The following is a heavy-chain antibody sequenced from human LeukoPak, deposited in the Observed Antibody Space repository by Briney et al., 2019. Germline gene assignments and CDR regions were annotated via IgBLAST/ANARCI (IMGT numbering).Heavy chain of an antibody. D-gene: IGHD6-13*01. CDR1: GGSISSSSYY. J-gene: IGHJ4*02. CDR2: MYYSGSS. Sequence: SETLSLTCTVSGGSISSSSYYWGWIRQPPGKGLEWIGYMYYSGSSNYNPSLRSRVTISGDTSKNQVSPILGSVTAADTAVYYCASGFGSSWYDYWGPGTLVSVSS. V-gene: IGHV4-61*05. CDR3: ASGFGSSWYDY.